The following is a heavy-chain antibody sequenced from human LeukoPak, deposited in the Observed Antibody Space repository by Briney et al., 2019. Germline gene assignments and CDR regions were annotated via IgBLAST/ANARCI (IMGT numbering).Heavy chain of an antibody. Sequence: GRSLRLSCAASGFTSSSYGMHWVRQAPGKGLEWVAVIWYDGSNKYYADSVKGRFTISRDNSKNTLYLQMNSLRAEDTAVYYCARMGATTGAIDYWGQGTLVTVSS. D-gene: IGHD1-26*01. CDR3: ARMGATTGAIDY. CDR2: IWYDGSNK. J-gene: IGHJ4*02. V-gene: IGHV3-33*01. CDR1: GFTSSSYG.